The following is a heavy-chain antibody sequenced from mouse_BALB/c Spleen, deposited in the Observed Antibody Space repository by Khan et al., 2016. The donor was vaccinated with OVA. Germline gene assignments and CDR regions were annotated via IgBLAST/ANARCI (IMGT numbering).Heavy chain of an antibody. Sequence: QVRLQQSGAELARPGASVKLSCKTSGYIFTSYRIHWVRQRPGQGLEWIARIYPGTDNTNYNQKFKDKATLTTDKSSTTAYMQLSSLKSEDSAVYFCARERALYYLDYWGQGTMVTVSA. V-gene: IGHV1S132*01. CDR2: IYPGTDNT. D-gene: IGHD3-3*01. CDR1: GYIFTSYR. J-gene: IGHJ2*01. CDR3: ARERALYYLDY.